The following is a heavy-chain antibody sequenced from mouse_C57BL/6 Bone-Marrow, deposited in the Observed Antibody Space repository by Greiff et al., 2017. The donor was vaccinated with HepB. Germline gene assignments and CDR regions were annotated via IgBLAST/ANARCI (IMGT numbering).Heavy chain of an antibody. CDR2: IDPSDSYT. D-gene: IGHD2-4*01. J-gene: IGHJ4*01. CDR3: ARSGNDYDDYYAMDY. CDR1: GYTFTSYW. Sequence: VKLQQPGAELVMPGASVKLSCKASGYTFTSYWMHWVKQRPGQGLEWIGEIDPSDSYTNYNQKFKGKSTLTVDKSSSTAYMQLSSLTSEDSAVYYCARSGNDYDDYYAMDYWGQGTSVTVSS. V-gene: IGHV1-69*01.